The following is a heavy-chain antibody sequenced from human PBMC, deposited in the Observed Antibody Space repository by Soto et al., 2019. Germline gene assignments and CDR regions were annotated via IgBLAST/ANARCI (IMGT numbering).Heavy chain of an antibody. J-gene: IGHJ5*02. CDR1: GFTFSGSA. Sequence: FLRLSCAASGFTFSGSAMHWVRQASGKGLEWVGRIRTKANSYATAYAASVKGRFTISRDDSKNTAYLQMNSLKTEDTAVYYCTRGGIAAAANWFDPWGQGTLVTVSS. CDR2: IRTKANSYAT. V-gene: IGHV3-73*01. CDR3: TRGGIAAAANWFDP. D-gene: IGHD6-13*01.